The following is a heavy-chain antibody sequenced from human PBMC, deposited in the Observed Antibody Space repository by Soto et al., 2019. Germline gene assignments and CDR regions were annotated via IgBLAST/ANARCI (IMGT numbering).Heavy chain of an antibody. Sequence: GASVKVSCKASGYTFTSYYIHWVRQAPGIGLEWMALIKPGGSYTTYAQKFQGGVTLTRDNAKNSLDLEMNSLRVEDTALYYCVKDTYILVGATHLDSWGQGTLVTVSS. CDR2: IKPGGSYT. J-gene: IGHJ4*02. CDR1: GYTFTSYY. CDR3: VKDTYILVGATHLDS. D-gene: IGHD1-26*01. V-gene: IGHV1-46*03.